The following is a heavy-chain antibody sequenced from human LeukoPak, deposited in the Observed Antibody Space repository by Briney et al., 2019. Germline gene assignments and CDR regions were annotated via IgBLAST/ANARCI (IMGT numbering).Heavy chain of an antibody. J-gene: IGHJ3*02. Sequence: ASVKVSCKASGYTFTGYYMHRVRQAPGQGLEWMGWINANSGDTNYAQKFQGRVTMTRDTSISAVYMELSRLTSDDTAVYYCASRLQNYYDSSGKYVDAFDIWGQGTRVTVSS. CDR3: ASRLQNYYDSSGKYVDAFDI. CDR2: INANSGDT. D-gene: IGHD3-22*01. V-gene: IGHV1-2*02. CDR1: GYTFTGYY.